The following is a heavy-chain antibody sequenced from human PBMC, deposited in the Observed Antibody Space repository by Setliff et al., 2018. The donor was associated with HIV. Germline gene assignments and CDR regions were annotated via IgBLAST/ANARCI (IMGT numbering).Heavy chain of an antibody. V-gene: IGHV4-59*01. D-gene: IGHD3-10*02. Sequence: NPSETLSLTCTVSGASIRNYYWSWVRQPPGKGLEWIGYIHNSGITNYNPSLESRVTISVDTSKNQFSLKVSSVTAADTAVYFCARGQDGHSVLFDYWGQGALVTVSS. CDR1: GASIRNYY. CDR3: ARGQDGHSVLFDY. CDR2: IHNSGIT. J-gene: IGHJ4*02.